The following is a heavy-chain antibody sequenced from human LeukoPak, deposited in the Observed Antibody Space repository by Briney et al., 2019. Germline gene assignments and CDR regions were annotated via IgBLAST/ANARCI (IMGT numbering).Heavy chain of an antibody. Sequence: SETLSLTCIISGGSISSSTYYWGWIRQPPGKGLEWIGSIYYSGSTYYNPSLKSRVTISVDTSKNQFSLKLSSVTAADTAVYYCARQKPPTVDIVATTELWYFDLWGRGTLVTVSS. CDR1: GGSISSSTYY. CDR2: IYYSGST. D-gene: IGHD5-12*01. V-gene: IGHV4-39*01. CDR3: ARQKPPTVDIVATTELWYFDL. J-gene: IGHJ2*01.